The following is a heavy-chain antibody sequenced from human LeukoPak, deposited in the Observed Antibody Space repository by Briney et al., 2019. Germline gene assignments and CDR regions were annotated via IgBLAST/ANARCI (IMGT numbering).Heavy chain of an antibody. V-gene: IGHV3-7*01. J-gene: IGHJ4*02. Sequence: GGSLRLSCAASGFTFSSYWMNWVRQVPGKGLEWVAIIKQDGSEKFHVDSVKGRFTISRDNAKTSLFLQMNSLRVGDTSVYYCVRSNGWTPDYWGQGTLVTVSS. D-gene: IGHD2-15*01. CDR2: IKQDGSEK. CDR1: GFTFSSYW. CDR3: VRSNGWTPDY.